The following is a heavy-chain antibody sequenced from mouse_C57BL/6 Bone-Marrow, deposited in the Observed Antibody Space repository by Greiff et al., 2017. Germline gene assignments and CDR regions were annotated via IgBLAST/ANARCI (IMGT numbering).Heavy chain of an antibody. CDR3: AMSVRLLAWFAY. Sequence: VQLQQSGAELARPGASVKLSCKASGYTFTSYGISWVKQRTGQGLEWIGEIYPRSGNTYYNEKFKGKATLTADKSSSTAYMELRSLTSEDSAFYCCAMSVRLLAWFAYWGQGTLVTVSA. D-gene: IGHD3-1*01. CDR2: IYPRSGNT. J-gene: IGHJ3*01. V-gene: IGHV1-81*01. CDR1: GYTFTSYG.